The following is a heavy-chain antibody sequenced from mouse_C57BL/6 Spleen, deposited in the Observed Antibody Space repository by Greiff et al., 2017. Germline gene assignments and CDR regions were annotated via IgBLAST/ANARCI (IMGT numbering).Heavy chain of an antibody. CDR1: GFTFSDYG. CDR3: ARSGVTTDWYFDV. V-gene: IGHV5-17*01. J-gene: IGHJ1*03. D-gene: IGHD2-2*01. CDR2: ISSGSSTI. Sequence: EVKLVASGGGLVKPGGSLKLSCAASGFTFSDYGMHWVLQAPEKGLEWVAYISSGSSTIYYADTVKGRFTISRDNAKNTLFLQMTSLRSEDTAMYYCARSGVTTDWYFDVWGTGTTVTVSS.